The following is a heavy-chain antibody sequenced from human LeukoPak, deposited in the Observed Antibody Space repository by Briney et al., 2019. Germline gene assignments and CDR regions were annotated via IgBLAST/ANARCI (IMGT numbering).Heavy chain of an antibody. CDR2: IYPGDSDT. CDR3: ARALRGYSSSSQGAFDI. J-gene: IGHJ3*02. Sequence: GESLKISCKGSGYSFTSYWIGWVRQMPGKGLEWMGIIYPGDSDTRYSPSFQGQVTISADKSISTAYLQWSSLKASDTAMYYCARALRGYSSSSQGAFDIWGQGTMVTVSS. CDR1: GYSFTSYW. V-gene: IGHV5-51*01. D-gene: IGHD6-6*01.